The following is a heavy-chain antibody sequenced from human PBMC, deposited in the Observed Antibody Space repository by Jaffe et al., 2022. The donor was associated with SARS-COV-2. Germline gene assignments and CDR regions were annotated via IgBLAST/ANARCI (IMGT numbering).Heavy chain of an antibody. V-gene: IGHV3-15*01. CDR2: IKSKTDGGTT. CDR3: TTSSGYDLFYYYYGMDV. CDR1: GFTFSNAW. D-gene: IGHD5-12*01. J-gene: IGHJ6*02. Sequence: EVQLVESGGGLVKPGGSLRLSCAASGFTFSNAWMSWVRQAPGKGLEWVGRIKSKTDGGTTDYAAPVKGRFTISRDDSKNTLYLQMNSLKTEDTAVYYCTTSSGYDLFYYYYGMDVWGQGTTVTVSS.